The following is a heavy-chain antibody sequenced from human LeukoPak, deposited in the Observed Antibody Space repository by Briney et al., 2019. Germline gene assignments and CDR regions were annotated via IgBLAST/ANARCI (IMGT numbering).Heavy chain of an antibody. CDR2: IKQDGSEK. Sequence: GGFLRLSCAASGFTFSSYWMSWVRPAPGKGLEWVANIKQDGSEKYYVDSVKGRFTISRDNAKNSLYLQMNSLRAEDTAVYYCARDLIAAAGAFDYWGQGTLVTVSS. CDR1: GFTFSSYW. CDR3: ARDLIAAAGAFDY. J-gene: IGHJ4*02. V-gene: IGHV3-7*03. D-gene: IGHD6-13*01.